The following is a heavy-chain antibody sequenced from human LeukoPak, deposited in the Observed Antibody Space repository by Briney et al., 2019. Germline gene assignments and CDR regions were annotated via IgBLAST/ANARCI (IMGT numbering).Heavy chain of an antibody. CDR1: GFTLSDYY. V-gene: IGHV3-11*01. CDR2: ISSSGSTI. Sequence: PGGSLRLSCAASGFTLSDYYMSWIRQAPGKGLEWVSYISSSGSTIYYADSVKGRFTISRDNAKNSLYLQMNSLRAEDTAVYYCARRPHPGYYYYYMDVWGKGTTVTISS. CDR3: ARRPHPGYYYYYMDV. D-gene: IGHD7-27*01. J-gene: IGHJ6*03.